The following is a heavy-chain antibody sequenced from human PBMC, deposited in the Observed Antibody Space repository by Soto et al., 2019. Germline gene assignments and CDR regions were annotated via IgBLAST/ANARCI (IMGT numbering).Heavy chain of an antibody. CDR3: ARSVAVPGAHIDY. Sequence: SETLSLTCRVDGLSISCSYLSWIRQSPGKGLEWLGYVYYTGSTNYSPSLRSRVSISVDTSKNEFSLRLSSVTAADTAVYFCARSVAVPGAHIDYWGQGTQVTVSS. J-gene: IGHJ4*02. D-gene: IGHD6-19*01. V-gene: IGHV4-59*01. CDR1: GLSISCSY. CDR2: VYYTGST.